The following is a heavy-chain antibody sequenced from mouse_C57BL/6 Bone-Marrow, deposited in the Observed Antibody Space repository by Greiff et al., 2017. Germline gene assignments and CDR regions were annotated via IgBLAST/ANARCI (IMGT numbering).Heavy chain of an antibody. CDR2: IDPEDGDT. Sequence: VQLQQPGAELVRPGASVKLSCTASGFNIKDYYMHWVKQRPEQGLEWIGRIDPEDGDTEYAPKFQGKATMTADTSSNTAYLQLSSLTSADTAVYYCTLFGPNWYFDVWGTGTTVTVSS. CDR1: GFNIKDYY. D-gene: IGHD6-1*01. J-gene: IGHJ1*03. CDR3: TLFGPNWYFDV. V-gene: IGHV14-1*01.